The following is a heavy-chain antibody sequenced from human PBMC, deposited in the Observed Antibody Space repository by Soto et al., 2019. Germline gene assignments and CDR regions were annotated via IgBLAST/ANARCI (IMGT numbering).Heavy chain of an antibody. CDR3: ASLPMVRGVIGWFDP. Sequence: QLQLQESGSGLVKPSQTLSLTCAVSGGSIYSVGYSWSWIRQSPGKGLQWIGYIHHTGRTYYSPSLYNRVSISIDRSKNQFSLQLTSVTAADTAVYYCASLPMVRGVIGWFDPWGQGTLVTVSS. CDR1: GGSIYSVGYS. J-gene: IGHJ5*02. V-gene: IGHV4-30-2*06. D-gene: IGHD3-10*01. CDR2: IHHTGRT.